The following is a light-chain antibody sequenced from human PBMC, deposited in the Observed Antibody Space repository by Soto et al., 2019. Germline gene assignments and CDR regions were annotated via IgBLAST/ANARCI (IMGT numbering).Light chain of an antibody. V-gene: IGKV1-5*01. J-gene: IGKJ2*01. Sequence: DIPMTQSPSTLSASVGDRVTITCRASQSVTNWLAWYQQKPGKAPNLLIYDASRLQSGIPSRFRGSGSGTEFTLTISSLQPDDFATYYCQQYTTYPYTFGQGTKLEIK. CDR2: DAS. CDR1: QSVTNW. CDR3: QQYTTYPYT.